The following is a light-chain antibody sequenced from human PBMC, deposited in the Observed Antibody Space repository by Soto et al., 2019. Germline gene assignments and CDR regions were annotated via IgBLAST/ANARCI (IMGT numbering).Light chain of an antibody. V-gene: IGLV2-11*01. CDR1: SCDVGTYNY. CDR3: CSYAGSPRYV. J-gene: IGLJ1*01. Sequence: QSALTQPRSVSGSLGQSVTISCTGTSCDVGTYNYVSWYQQHPGKAPKVMIYDVSERPSGVPDRFSGSKSGNTASLTISGLQAEDEADYYCCSYAGSPRYVLGTGTKLTVL. CDR2: DVS.